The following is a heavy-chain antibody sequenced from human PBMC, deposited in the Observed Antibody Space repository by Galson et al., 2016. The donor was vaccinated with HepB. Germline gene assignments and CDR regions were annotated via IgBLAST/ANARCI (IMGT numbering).Heavy chain of an antibody. D-gene: IGHD3-22*01. CDR1: GFTFDDYA. CDR2: ISWSSGSI. CDR3: AKDIGVTIVESIGVAFDI. Sequence: SLRLSCAASGFTFDDYAMHWVRQVPGKGLEWVSGISWSSGSIVYADSVKGRFTISRDHAKNSLYLQMNSLRAEDTALYYCAKDIGVTIVESIGVAFDIWGQGTMVTVSS. V-gene: IGHV3-9*01. J-gene: IGHJ3*02.